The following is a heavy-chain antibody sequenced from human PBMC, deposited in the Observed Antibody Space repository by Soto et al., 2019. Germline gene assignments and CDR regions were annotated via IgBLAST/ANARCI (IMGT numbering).Heavy chain of an antibody. Sequence: QVQLQQWGAGLLKPSETLALTCAVYGGSFSGYYWSWMRQPPGKGLEWIGEINDSRSTNYNPSIKRRLTISVDTSKNQFSLKLSSVTAAETAVYYCARAWGVVPDYWGQGTLVTVSS. CDR2: INDSRST. J-gene: IGHJ4*02. CDR1: GGSFSGYY. CDR3: ARAWGVVPDY. V-gene: IGHV4-34*01. D-gene: IGHD3-16*01.